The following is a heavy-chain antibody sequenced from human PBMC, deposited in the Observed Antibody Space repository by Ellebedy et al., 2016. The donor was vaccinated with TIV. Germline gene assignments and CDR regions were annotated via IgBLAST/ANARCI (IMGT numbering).Heavy chain of an antibody. Sequence: SETLSLTXTVSGGSISSYYWSWIRQPPGKGLEWIGYIYNSGTTNYNPSLKSRVTISVDTSKNQFSLKLSSVTAADTAVYYCARIGSYSVRDWGQGTLVTVSS. CDR3: ARIGSYSVRD. J-gene: IGHJ4*02. CDR2: IYNSGTT. D-gene: IGHD2-15*01. V-gene: IGHV4-59*01. CDR1: GGSISSYY.